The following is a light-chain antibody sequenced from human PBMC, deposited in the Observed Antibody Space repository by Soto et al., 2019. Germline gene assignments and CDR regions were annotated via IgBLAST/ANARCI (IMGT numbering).Light chain of an antibody. V-gene: IGKV3-11*01. CDR1: QSVSSY. CDR3: QQRSNWPYT. CDR2: DAS. J-gene: IGKJ2*01. Sequence: EIVLTQSPATLSLSPGERATLSCRASQSVSSYLAWYQQQPGQAPRLLIYDASTRATGIPARFSGSGSGTDFTLTISSLEPEDCAVYYCQQRSNWPYTFGQGTKLEIK.